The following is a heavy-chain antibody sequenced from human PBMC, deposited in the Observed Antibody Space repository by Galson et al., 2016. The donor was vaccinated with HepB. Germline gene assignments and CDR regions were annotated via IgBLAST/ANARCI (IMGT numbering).Heavy chain of an antibody. CDR1: GFTFRNYW. V-gene: IGHV3-74*01. CDR2: ISSDGSTI. D-gene: IGHD1-26*01. J-gene: IGHJ4*02. CDR3: ARDQTRRGPTTFDN. Sequence: SLRLSCAASGFTFRNYWMHWVRQLPGKGLVWVSRISSDGSTINYADSVKGRFTISRDNARNTLHLQMNSLRVEDTALYYCARDQTRRGPTTFDNWGQGTLVTVSS.